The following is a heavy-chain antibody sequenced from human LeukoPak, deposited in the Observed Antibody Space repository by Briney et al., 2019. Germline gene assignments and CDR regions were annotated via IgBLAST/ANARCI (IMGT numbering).Heavy chain of an antibody. CDR1: GGSFSGYY. CDR2: INHSGST. V-gene: IGHV4-34*01. D-gene: IGHD3-10*01. J-gene: IGHJ5*02. Sequence: SETLSLTCAVYGGSFSGYYWSWIRQPPGRGLEWIGEINHSGSTNYNPSLKSRVTISVDTSKNQFSLKLSSVTAADTAVYYCATIYGSGSHARFDPWGQGTLVTVSS. CDR3: ATIYGSGSHARFDP.